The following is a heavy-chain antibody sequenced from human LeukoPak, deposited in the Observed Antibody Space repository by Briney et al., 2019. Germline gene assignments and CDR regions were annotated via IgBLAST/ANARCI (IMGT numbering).Heavy chain of an antibody. V-gene: IGHV1-69*13. CDR3: TAAKPSRQLGSCSTTNCYTFDY. D-gene: IGHD2-2*02. CDR2: IIPIFGTA. J-gene: IGHJ4*02. Sequence: GASVKVSCKASGGTFSSYAISWVRQAPGQGLEWMGGIIPIFGTANYAQKFQGRVTITADESTGTAYMELSSLRSEDSAVYYCTAAKPSRQLGSCSTTNCYTFDYWGQGTLVTVSS. CDR1: GGTFSSYA.